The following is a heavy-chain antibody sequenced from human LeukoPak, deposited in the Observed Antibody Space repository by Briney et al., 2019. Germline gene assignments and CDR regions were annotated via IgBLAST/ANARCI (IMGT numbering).Heavy chain of an antibody. CDR3: ARVMTTVTTAFDY. CDR2: IYSGGST. V-gene: IGHV3-66*01. J-gene: IGHJ4*02. CDR1: GFTVSSNY. Sequence: GGSLRLSCAASGFTVSSNYMSWVRQAPGKGLEWVSVIYSGGSTYYADSVKGRFTISRDNSKNTLYLQMNNLRAEDTAVYYCARVMTTVTTAFDYWGQGTLVTVSS. D-gene: IGHD4-17*01.